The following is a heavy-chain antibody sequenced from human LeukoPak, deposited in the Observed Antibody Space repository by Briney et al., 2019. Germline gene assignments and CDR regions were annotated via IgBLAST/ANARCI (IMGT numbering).Heavy chain of an antibody. J-gene: IGHJ4*02. D-gene: IGHD5-18*01. CDR2: IYYSGST. CDR1: GGSISSYY. CDR3: ARGSGYSYGYEVDY. Sequence: SETLSLTCTVSGGSISSYYWSWIRQPPGKGLEWIGYIYYSGSTNYNPSLKSRVTISVDTSKNQFSLKLSSVTAADTAAYYCARGSGYSYGYEVDYWGQGTLVTVSS. V-gene: IGHV4-59*01.